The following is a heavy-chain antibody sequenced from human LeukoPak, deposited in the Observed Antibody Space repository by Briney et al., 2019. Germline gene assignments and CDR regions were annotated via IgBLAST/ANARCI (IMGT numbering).Heavy chain of an antibody. D-gene: IGHD1-26*01. CDR1: GGSISSSSYY. CDR2: IYWNDDK. CDR3: ALTGGNSGSYRGSTQGAFDI. J-gene: IGHJ3*02. Sequence: TLSLTCTVSGGSISSSSYYWGWIRQPPGKGLEWLALIYWNDDKRYSPSLKSRLTITKDTSKNQVVLTMTNMDPVDTATYYCALTGGNSGSYRGSTQGAFDIWGQGTMVTVSS. V-gene: IGHV2-5*01.